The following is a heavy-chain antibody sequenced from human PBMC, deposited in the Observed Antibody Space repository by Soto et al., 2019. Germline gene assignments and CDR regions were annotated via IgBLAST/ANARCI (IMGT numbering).Heavy chain of an antibody. V-gene: IGHV3-11*06. D-gene: IGHD6-13*01. CDR1: GFTFSDYY. CDR2: ISSSSSYT. Sequence: LRLSCAASGFTFSDYYMSWIRQAPGKGLEWVSYISSSSSYTNYADSVKGRFTISRDNAKNSLYLQMNSLRAEDTAVYYCARAREGASSWYYYYYYGMDVWGQGTTVTVSS. J-gene: IGHJ6*02. CDR3: ARAREGASSWYYYYYYGMDV.